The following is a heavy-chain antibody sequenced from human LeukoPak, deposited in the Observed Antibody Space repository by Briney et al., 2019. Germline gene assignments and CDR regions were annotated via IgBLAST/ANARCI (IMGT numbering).Heavy chain of an antibody. CDR1: GFTFSSYS. V-gene: IGHV3-23*01. CDR3: AKEEHIVVVVAATGY. D-gene: IGHD2-15*01. CDR2: ISGSGGST. Sequence: GGSLRLSCAASGFTFSSYSMNWVRQAPGKGLEWVSAISGSGGSTYYADSVKGRFTISRDNSKNTLYLQMNSLRAEDTAVYYCAKEEHIVVVVAATGYWGQGTLVTVFS. J-gene: IGHJ4*02.